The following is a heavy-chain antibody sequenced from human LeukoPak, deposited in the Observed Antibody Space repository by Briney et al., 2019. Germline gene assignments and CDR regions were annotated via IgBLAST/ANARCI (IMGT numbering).Heavy chain of an antibody. Sequence: SETLSLTCTVSGDSISSYYWSWIRQPPGKGLEWIGYIYDSGKTNYNATLISRVTISVDTSKNQFSLKLTSVTPADTAVYYCARGGGTLDYWGQGTLVTVSS. CDR1: GDSISSYY. J-gene: IGHJ4*02. D-gene: IGHD3-16*01. CDR2: IYDSGKT. V-gene: IGHV4-59*01. CDR3: ARGGGTLDY.